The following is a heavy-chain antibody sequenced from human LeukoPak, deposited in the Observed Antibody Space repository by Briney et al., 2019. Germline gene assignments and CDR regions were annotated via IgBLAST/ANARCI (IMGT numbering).Heavy chain of an antibody. V-gene: IGHV3-48*02. CDR3: ARVPPKNYDMDV. J-gene: IGHJ6*02. CDR2: ISGSSGII. Sequence: GGSLRLSCAASGFTFNTYTMNWVRQAPGKGLEWVSYISGSSGIIDYADSVRGRFTISRDNAKNSLYLQMNSLRDEDTAVCYCARVPPKNYDMDVWGQGTTVTVSS. CDR1: GFTFNTYT.